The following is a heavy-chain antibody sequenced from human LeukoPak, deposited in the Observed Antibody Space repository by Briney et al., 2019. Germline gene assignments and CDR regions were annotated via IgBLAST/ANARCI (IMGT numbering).Heavy chain of an antibody. CDR3: ARGPSSCGNCYYLRVARGAFDI. CDR2: IYYSGST. J-gene: IGHJ3*02. Sequence: SETLSLTCTVSGGSISSGDYYWSWIRQPPGKGLEWTGYIYYSGSTYYNPSLKSRVTISVDTSKNQFSLKLSSVTAADTAVYYCARGPSSCGNCYYLRVARGAFDIWGQGTMVTVSS. V-gene: IGHV4-30-4*01. D-gene: IGHD2-15*01. CDR1: GGSISSGDYY.